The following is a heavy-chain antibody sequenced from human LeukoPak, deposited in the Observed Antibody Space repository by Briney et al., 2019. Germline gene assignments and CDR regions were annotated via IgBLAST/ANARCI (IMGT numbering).Heavy chain of an antibody. V-gene: IGHV1-2*02. CDR2: INPNSGGT. J-gene: IGHJ4*02. D-gene: IGHD3-22*01. CDR1: GYTFPDCY. Sequence: ASVKVSCKASGYTFPDCYLHWVRQAPGQGLEWMGWINPNSGGTNYAQKFQGRVTMTRDTSISTAYMELSRLRSDDTAVYYCARAKFLYDSSGYYLWGQGTLVTVSS. CDR3: ARAKFLYDSSGYYL.